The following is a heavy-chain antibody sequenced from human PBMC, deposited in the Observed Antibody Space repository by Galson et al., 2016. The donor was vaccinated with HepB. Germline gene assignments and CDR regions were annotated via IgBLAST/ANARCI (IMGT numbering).Heavy chain of an antibody. CDR2: INPNNGDA. CDR1: GYTFSGYY. J-gene: IGHJ4*02. V-gene: IGHV1-2*02. CDR3: ATSGALYYDFRSGRSILGY. Sequence: SVKVSCKASGYTFSGYYMYWVRQAPGQGLEVMGWINPNNGDAKYAQKFQGRVAMTRDMSITTAYMELSRLRSDDTAVYYCATSGALYYDFRSGRSILGYWGQGTLVTVSS. D-gene: IGHD3-3*01.